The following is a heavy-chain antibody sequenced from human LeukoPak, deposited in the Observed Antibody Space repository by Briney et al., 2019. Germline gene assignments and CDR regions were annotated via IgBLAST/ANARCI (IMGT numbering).Heavy chain of an antibody. Sequence: GGSLRLSCAAPGFNFSSNAMSWVRQAPGKGLEWVSVISVSGSRAYYADFVKGRFTVSRDNSKNTVLLQMNSLRVEDTAVYYCTKDHDGMHAWGQGTTVTVSS. CDR3: TKDHDGMHA. CDR1: GFNFSSNA. V-gene: IGHV3-23*01. CDR2: ISVSGSRA. J-gene: IGHJ6*02.